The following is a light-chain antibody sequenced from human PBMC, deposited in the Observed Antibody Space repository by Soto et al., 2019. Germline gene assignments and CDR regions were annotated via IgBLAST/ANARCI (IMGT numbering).Light chain of an antibody. Sequence: EVLMTQSPSTLSVSPGERATLSCRASQSVRSNLAWYQQKPGQAPGLVIYAASTRATGIPDRFSGSVSGTEFTLTISSLPPDDFETYYCQQFNSSPITFGQGTRLEIK. CDR2: AAS. CDR1: QSVRSN. CDR3: QQFNSSPIT. J-gene: IGKJ5*01. V-gene: IGKV3-15*01.